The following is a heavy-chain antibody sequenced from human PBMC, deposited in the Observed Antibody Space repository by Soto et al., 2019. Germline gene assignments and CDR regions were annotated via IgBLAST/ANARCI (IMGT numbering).Heavy chain of an antibody. CDR3: ARLSLYDSSGYLDY. V-gene: IGHV3-20*04. D-gene: IGHD3-22*01. CDR1: GFTFDDYG. J-gene: IGHJ4*02. CDR2: INWNGGST. Sequence: GGSLRLSCAASGFTFDDYGMSWVRQAPGKGLEWVSGINWNGGSTGYADSVKGRFTISRDNAKNSLYLQMNSLRAEDTALYYCARLSLYDSSGYLDYWGQGTLVTVSS.